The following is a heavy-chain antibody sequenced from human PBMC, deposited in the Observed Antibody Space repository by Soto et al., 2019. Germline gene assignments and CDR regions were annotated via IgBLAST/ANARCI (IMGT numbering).Heavy chain of an antibody. J-gene: IGHJ4*02. V-gene: IGHV1-3*01. CDR2: INAGNGNT. CDR1: GYTFTSYA. D-gene: IGHD3-3*01. Sequence: QVQRVQSGAEVKKPGASVKVSCKASGYTFTSYAMHWVRQAPGQRLEWMGWINAGNGNTKYSQKFQGRVTITRDTAASTAYMELSSLRSEDTAVYYCARDLRYYDFWSGYSGYYFDYWGQGTLVTVSS. CDR3: ARDLRYYDFWSGYSGYYFDY.